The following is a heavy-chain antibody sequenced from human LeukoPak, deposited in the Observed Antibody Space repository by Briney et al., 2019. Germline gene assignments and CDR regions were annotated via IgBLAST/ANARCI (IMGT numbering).Heavy chain of an antibody. CDR3: TSRAAAGDY. Sequence: SGGSLRLSCAASGFTFSNYGMSWVRQAPGKGLEWVSAISGSGGSTYHADSVKGRFTISRDDSKNTAYLQMNSLKTEDTAVYYCTSRAAAGDYWGQGTLVTVSS. D-gene: IGHD6-13*01. CDR1: GFTFSNYG. J-gene: IGHJ4*02. CDR2: ISGSGGST. V-gene: IGHV3-23*01.